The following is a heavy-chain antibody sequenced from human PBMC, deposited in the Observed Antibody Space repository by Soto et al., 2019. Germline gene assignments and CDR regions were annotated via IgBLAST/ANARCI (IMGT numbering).Heavy chain of an antibody. CDR1: GGTFSTFG. CDR2: IIPFFGSA. CDR3: AKSAPMDAGDKYYYDF. D-gene: IGHD4-17*01. V-gene: IGHV1-69*01. J-gene: IGHJ4*02. Sequence: QVQLVQSGTEVKKTGSSVKVSCKASGGTFSTFGISWVRQAPGQGLEWMGGIIPFFGSARYSQKFEDRITITADESTNTVYMDLRSLTSEDTAIYYCAKSAPMDAGDKYYYDFWGQGALVNVSS.